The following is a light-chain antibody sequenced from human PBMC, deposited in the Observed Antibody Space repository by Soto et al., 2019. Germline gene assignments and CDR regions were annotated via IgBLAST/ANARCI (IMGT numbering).Light chain of an antibody. CDR2: DAS. V-gene: IGKV3-11*01. J-gene: IGKJ3*01. CDR1: QSVSSY. CDR3: QQRSNWPLFT. Sequence: EIVLTQSPATLSLSPGERATLSCRASQSVSSYLAWYQQKPGQAPRLLIYDASNRATGIPARFSGSGSGTDFTLTISSLEHEDFAVYYCQQRSNWPLFTFGPGTKLDIK.